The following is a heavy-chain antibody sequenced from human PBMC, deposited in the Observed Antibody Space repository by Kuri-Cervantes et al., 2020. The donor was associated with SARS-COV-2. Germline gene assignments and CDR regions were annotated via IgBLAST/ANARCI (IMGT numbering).Heavy chain of an antibody. D-gene: IGHD3-3*01. J-gene: IGHJ6*02. V-gene: IGHV4-30-2*01. Sequence: SETPSLTCAVSGGSISSGGYSWSWIRQPPGKGLEWIGYIYHSGSTYYNPSLKSRVTISVDRSKNQFSLKLSSVTAADTAVYYCARVRGDYDFWSGYYRPYYYYGMDVWGQGTTVTVSS. CDR1: GGSISSGGYS. CDR3: ARVRGDYDFWSGYYRPYYYYGMDV. CDR2: IYHSGST.